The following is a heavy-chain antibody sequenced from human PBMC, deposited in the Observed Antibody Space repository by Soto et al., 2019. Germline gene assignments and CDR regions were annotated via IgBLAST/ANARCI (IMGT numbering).Heavy chain of an antibody. D-gene: IGHD6-19*01. J-gene: IGHJ4*02. CDR3: ARAGPRAVAGAGYYFDY. CDR2: IYYSGST. V-gene: IGHV4-30-4*01. CDR1: GGSISSGDYY. Sequence: SETLSLTCTVSGGSISSGDYYWSWIRQPPGKGLEWIGYIYYSGSTYYNPSLKSRVTISVGTSKNQFSLKLSSVTAADTAVYYCARAGPRAVAGAGYYFDYWGQGTLVTVSS.